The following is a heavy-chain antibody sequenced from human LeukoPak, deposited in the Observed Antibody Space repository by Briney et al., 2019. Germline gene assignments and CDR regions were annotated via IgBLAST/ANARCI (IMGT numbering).Heavy chain of an antibody. CDR3: ARDSLWLVTLPQYYYYGMDV. J-gene: IGHJ6*02. CDR1: GFTFSSCS. D-gene: IGHD6-19*01. Sequence: PGGSLRLSCAASGFTFSSCSMNWVRQAPGKGLEWVSSISSSSSYIYYADSVKGRFTISRDNAKNSLYLQMNSLRAEDTAVYYCARDSLWLVTLPQYYYYGMDVWGQGTTVTVSS. CDR2: ISSSSSYI. V-gene: IGHV3-21*01.